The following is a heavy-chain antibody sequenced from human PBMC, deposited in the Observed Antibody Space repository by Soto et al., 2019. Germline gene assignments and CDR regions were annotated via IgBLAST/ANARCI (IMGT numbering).Heavy chain of an antibody. CDR1: GSTFSSYS. Sequence: PGGSLRLSCAASGSTFSSYSMDWVRQAPGNGLQWISYISSSSNTIYYADSVKGRFTISRDKAKNSLYLQMNSLRDEDTAVYYCASNPPCYYYGMDVWGQGTTITVSS. CDR2: ISSSSNTI. V-gene: IGHV3-48*02. CDR3: ASNPPCYYYGMDV. J-gene: IGHJ6*02.